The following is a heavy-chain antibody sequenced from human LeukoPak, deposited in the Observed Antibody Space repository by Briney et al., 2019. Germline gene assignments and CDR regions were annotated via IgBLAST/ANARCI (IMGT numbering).Heavy chain of an antibody. CDR1: GFTVSSNY. D-gene: IGHD5-12*01. CDR2: ISSSGSTI. V-gene: IGHV3-11*04. Sequence: GGSLRLSCAASGFTVSSNYMSWVRQAPGKGLEWVSYISSSGSTIYYADSVKGRFTISRDNAKTSLYLQMNSLRAEDTAVYYCARRGYSGYALGYYYMDVWGKGTTVTVSS. J-gene: IGHJ6*03. CDR3: ARRGYSGYALGYYYMDV.